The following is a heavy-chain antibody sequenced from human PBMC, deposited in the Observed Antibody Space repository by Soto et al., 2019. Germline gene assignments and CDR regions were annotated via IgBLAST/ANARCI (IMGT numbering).Heavy chain of an antibody. CDR2: INAGNGNT. V-gene: IGHV1-3*01. J-gene: IGHJ4*02. Sequence: QVQVVQSGAEVKKPGASVRVSCKASEYTFTSYVMHWVRQAPGQSLEWMGWINAGNGNTKYSQKFQDRVTITRDTSASTDDMELSSLRSEDTAVYYCARELQGLYYFDYWGQGTLVTVSS. D-gene: IGHD4-4*01. CDR1: EYTFTSYV. CDR3: ARELQGLYYFDY.